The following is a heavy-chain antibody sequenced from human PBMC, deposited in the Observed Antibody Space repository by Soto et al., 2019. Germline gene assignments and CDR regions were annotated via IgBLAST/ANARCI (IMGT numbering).Heavy chain of an antibody. V-gene: IGHV3-48*03. CDR3: ARGDCDTSCHIGY. CDR1: GFSFSNYE. Sequence: EVHLVESGGGLVQPGGSLRLSCAASGFSFSNYEMHWVRQAPGKGLEWVSYITSSGGAVFYADSVKGRFTISRDNAKDSLYLQMNSLRAEDTALYYCARGDCDTSCHIGYWGQGALVTVSS. D-gene: IGHD2-2*01. CDR2: ITSSGGAV. J-gene: IGHJ4*02.